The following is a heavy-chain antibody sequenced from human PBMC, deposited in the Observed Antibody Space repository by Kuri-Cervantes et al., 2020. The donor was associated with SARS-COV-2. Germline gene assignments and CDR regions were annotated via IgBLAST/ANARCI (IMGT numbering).Heavy chain of an antibody. V-gene: IGHV1-46*01. D-gene: IGHD2-21*01. Sequence: ASVKVSCKASGYTFTNYYLLWVRQAPGQGLEWMGIINPSGGGTRVAQKFQGSVTMTSDTSTSTVYMELRSLRSKDTAVYYCARSGDDYNLFDYWGQGTLVTVSS. CDR1: GYTFTNYY. CDR3: ARSGDDYNLFDY. J-gene: IGHJ4*02. CDR2: INPSGGGT.